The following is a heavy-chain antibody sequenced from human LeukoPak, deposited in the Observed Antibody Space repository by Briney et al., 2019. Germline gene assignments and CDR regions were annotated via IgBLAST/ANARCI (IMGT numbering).Heavy chain of an antibody. V-gene: IGHV3-74*01. Sequence: PGGSLRLSCAASGFTFSSSWMHWVRQAPGKGLVWVSRINSDGSSTTYADSVKGRFTISRDNAKNTLYLQMNSLRAEDTAVYYCARAQYYGSGSYYNWFDPWGQGTLVTVSS. J-gene: IGHJ5*02. CDR3: ARAQYYGSGSYYNWFDP. CDR1: GFTFSSSW. D-gene: IGHD3-10*01. CDR2: INSDGSST.